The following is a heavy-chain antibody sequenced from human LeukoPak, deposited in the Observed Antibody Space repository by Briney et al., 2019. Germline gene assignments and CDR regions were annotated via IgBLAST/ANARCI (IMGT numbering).Heavy chain of an antibody. CDR3: ASPRALYCSSTSCQTANGAFDI. V-gene: IGHV1-2*02. J-gene: IGHJ3*02. CDR1: EYTFTGYY. D-gene: IGHD2-2*01. Sequence: ASVKVSCKASEYTFTGYYIHWVRQAPGQGLEWMGWINPNSGGTNYAQKFQGRVTMTRDTSISTAYMELSRLRSDDTAVYYCASPRALYCSSTSCQTANGAFDIWGQGTMVTVSS. CDR2: INPNSGGT.